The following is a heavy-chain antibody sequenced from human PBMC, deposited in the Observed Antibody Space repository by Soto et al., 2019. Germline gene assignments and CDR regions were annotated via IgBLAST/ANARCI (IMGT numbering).Heavy chain of an antibody. CDR1: GFTFSSYS. CDR2: ISSSSSTI. Sequence: GGSLRLSCAASGFTFSSYSMNWVRQAPGKGLEWVSYISSSSSTIYYADSVKGRFTISRDNSKNTLYLQMNSLRAEDTAVYYCARDTPHYGSDYWGQGTLVTVSS. CDR3: ARDTPHYGSDY. V-gene: IGHV3-48*01. J-gene: IGHJ4*02. D-gene: IGHD4-17*01.